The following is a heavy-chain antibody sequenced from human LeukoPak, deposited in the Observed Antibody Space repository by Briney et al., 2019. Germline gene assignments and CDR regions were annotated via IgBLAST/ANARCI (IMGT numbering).Heavy chain of an antibody. Sequence: PGGSLRLSCAASGFTFSSFAMSWVRQAPGKGLEWVSAISGSGGSTFYADSVKGRFTISRDNSKSTLSLQMNSLRAEDTAIYYCAKDSSVTAGNWFDPWGQGTLVTVSS. CDR3: AKDSSVTAGNWFDP. J-gene: IGHJ5*02. V-gene: IGHV3-23*01. CDR1: GFTFSSFA. D-gene: IGHD2-21*02. CDR2: ISGSGGST.